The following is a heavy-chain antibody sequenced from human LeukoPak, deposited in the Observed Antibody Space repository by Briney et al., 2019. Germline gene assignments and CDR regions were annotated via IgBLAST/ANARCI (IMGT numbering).Heavy chain of an antibody. Sequence: SKTLSLTCALHGGSLRGYYWSWIRQAPGEGLEWIGEINYSGSTNYSPSLKSGVTISIDTSKNHFSLKLTSVTAADAAVYYCARGDLATVTTRWFDPWGQGTLVTVPS. D-gene: IGHD4-17*01. CDR2: INYSGST. CDR1: GGSLRGYY. J-gene: IGHJ5*02. CDR3: ARGDLATVTTRWFDP. V-gene: IGHV4-34*01.